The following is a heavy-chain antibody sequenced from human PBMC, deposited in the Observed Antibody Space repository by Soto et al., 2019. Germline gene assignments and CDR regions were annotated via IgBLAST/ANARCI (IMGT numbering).Heavy chain of an antibody. CDR2: IYYSGST. V-gene: IGHV4-31*03. D-gene: IGHD6-19*01. CDR1: GGSISRGGYY. J-gene: IGHJ6*02. Sequence: TLSLTGTVSGGSISRGGYYWSWIRQHPGKGLEWIGYIYYSGSTYYNPSLKSRVTISVDTSKNQFSLKLSSVTAADTAVYYCATIAVAGSAYYYYYGMDVWGQGTTVTVSS. CDR3: ATIAVAGSAYYYYYGMDV.